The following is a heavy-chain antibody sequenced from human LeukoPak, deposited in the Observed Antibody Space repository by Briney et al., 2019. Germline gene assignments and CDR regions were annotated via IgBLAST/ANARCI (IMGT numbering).Heavy chain of an antibody. CDR3: AKDSSSSYFDY. J-gene: IGHJ4*02. D-gene: IGHD6-13*01. CDR2: ISWGGGST. Sequence: PGGSLRLSCAASGFTFDDYTMHWVRQAPGKGLEWVSLISWGGGSTYYADSVKGRFTISRGNSKNSLYLQMNSLRTEDTALYYCAKDSSSSYFDYWGQGTLVTVSS. CDR1: GFTFDDYT. V-gene: IGHV3-43*01.